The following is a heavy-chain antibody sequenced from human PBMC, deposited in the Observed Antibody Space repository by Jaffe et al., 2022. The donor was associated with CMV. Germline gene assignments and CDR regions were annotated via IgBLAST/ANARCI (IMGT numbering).Heavy chain of an antibody. CDR2: IYYSGST. J-gene: IGHJ3*02. CDR1: GGSISSYY. V-gene: IGHV4-59*01. D-gene: IGHD2-15*01. CDR3: ARDRYEGISDI. Sequence: QVQLQESGPGLVKPSETLSLTCTVSGGSISSYYWSWIRQPPGKGLEWIGYIYYSGSTNYNPSLKSRVTISVDTSKNQFSLKLSSVTAADTAVYYCARDRYEGISDIWGQGTMVTVSS.